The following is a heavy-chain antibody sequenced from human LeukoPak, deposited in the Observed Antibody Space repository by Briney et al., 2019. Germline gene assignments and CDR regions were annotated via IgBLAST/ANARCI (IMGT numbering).Heavy chain of an antibody. Sequence: SETLSLTCTVSGGSISSYYWSWIRQPAGKGLEWIGSIYHSGSTYYNPSLKSRVTISVDTSKNQFSLKLSSVTAADTAVYYCASYSSGWIDFGYWGQGTLVTVSS. V-gene: IGHV4-4*07. J-gene: IGHJ4*02. CDR1: GGSISSYY. D-gene: IGHD6-19*01. CDR2: IYHSGST. CDR3: ASYSSGWIDFGY.